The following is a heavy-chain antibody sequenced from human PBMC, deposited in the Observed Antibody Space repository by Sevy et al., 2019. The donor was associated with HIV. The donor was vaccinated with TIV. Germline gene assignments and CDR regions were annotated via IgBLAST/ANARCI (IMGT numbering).Heavy chain of an antibody. CDR1: GGSFSGYY. CDR3: ARGYKYYYDSSGYYYDY. V-gene: IGHV4-34*01. J-gene: IGHJ4*02. CDR2: INHSGST. D-gene: IGHD3-22*01. Sequence: SETLSLTCAVYGGSFSGYYWSWIRQPPGKGLEWIGEINHSGSTNYNPPLKSRVTISVDTSKNQFSLKLSSVTAADTAVYYCARGYKYYYDSSGYYYDYWGQGTLVTVSS.